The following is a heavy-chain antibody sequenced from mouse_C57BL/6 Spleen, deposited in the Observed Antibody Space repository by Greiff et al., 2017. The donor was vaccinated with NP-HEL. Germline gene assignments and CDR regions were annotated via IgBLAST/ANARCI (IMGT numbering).Heavy chain of an antibody. D-gene: IGHD1-1*01. V-gene: IGHV1-52*01. CDR1: GYTFTSYW. Sequence: LQQPGAELVRPGSSVKLSCKASGYTFTSYWMQWVKQRPIQGPEWIGNIDPSDSETHYNQKFKDKATLTVDKSTSTDYMQLSSLTSEDSAVYYCAREGTVRGYFDVWGTGTTVTVSS. CDR3: AREGTVRGYFDV. J-gene: IGHJ1*03. CDR2: IDPSDSET.